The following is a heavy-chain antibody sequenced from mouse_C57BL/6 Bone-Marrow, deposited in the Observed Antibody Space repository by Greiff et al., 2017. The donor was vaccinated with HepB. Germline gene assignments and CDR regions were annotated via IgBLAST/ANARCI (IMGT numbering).Heavy chain of an antibody. V-gene: IGHV3-6*01. J-gene: IGHJ2*01. CDR2: ISYDGSN. Sequence: EVHLVESGPGLVKPSQSLSLTCSVTGYSITSGYYWNWIRQFPGNKLEWMGYISYDGSNNYNPSLKNRISITRDTSKNQFFLKLNSVTTEDTATYYCARELGFDYWGQGTTLTVSS. CDR3: ARELGFDY. D-gene: IGHD4-1*01. CDR1: GYSITSGYY.